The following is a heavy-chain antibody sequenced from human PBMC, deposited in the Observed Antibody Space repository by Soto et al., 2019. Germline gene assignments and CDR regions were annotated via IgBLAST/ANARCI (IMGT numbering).Heavy chain of an antibody. J-gene: IGHJ6*02. D-gene: IGHD2-15*01. CDR2: ISYDGSNK. CDR1: GFTFSSYA. CDR3: ARENWACSGGSCPNCVGMDV. V-gene: IGHV3-30-3*01. Sequence: QVQLVESGGGVVQPGRSLRLSCAASGFTFSSYAMHWVRQAPGKGLEWVAVISYDGSNKYYADSVKGRFTISRDNSKNRQYLQMNSMRAEDTAVCYCARENWACSGGSCPNCVGMDVWGQGTTVTVSS.